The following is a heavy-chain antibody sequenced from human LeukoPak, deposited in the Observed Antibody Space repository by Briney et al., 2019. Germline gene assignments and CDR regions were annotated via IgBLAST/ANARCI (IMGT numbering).Heavy chain of an antibody. V-gene: IGHV3-23*01. D-gene: IGHD1-20*01. CDR2: ITGSGDST. J-gene: IGHJ4*02. CDR3: ARGRYYISGARGY. CDR1: GFTFSNYA. Sequence: GGSLRLSCAASGFTFSNYAMNWVRQAPGKGLEWVSGITGSGDSTYYADSVKGRFTISRDNSKNTLYLQMNSLRAEDTALYYCARGRYYISGARGYWGQGTLVTVSS.